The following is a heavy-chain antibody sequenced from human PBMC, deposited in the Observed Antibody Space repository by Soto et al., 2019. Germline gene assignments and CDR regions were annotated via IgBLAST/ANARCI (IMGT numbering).Heavy chain of an antibody. CDR1: GYSFTSYW. CDR3: ARQPYSSSWTNYYYYYGMDV. CDR2: IYPGDSDT. Sequence: GESLKISCKGSGYSFTSYWIGWVRQMPGKGLEWMGIIYPGDSDTRYSPSFQGQVTISADKSISTAYLQWSSLKASDTAMYYCARQPYSSSWTNYYYYYGMDVWGQGTTVTVSS. D-gene: IGHD6-13*01. J-gene: IGHJ6*02. V-gene: IGHV5-51*01.